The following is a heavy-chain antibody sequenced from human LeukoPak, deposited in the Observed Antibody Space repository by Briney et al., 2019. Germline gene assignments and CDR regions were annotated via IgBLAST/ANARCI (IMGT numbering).Heavy chain of an antibody. CDR1: GFTFSSYW. V-gene: IGHV3-74*01. Sequence: GGSLRLSCAASGFTFSSYWMHWVRRAPGKGLVWVSRINSDGSSTSYADSVKGRFTISRDNAKNTLYLQMNSLRAEDTAVYYCARDRDSSGYYDWFDHWGQGTLVTVSS. CDR2: INSDGSST. J-gene: IGHJ5*02. D-gene: IGHD3-22*01. CDR3: ARDRDSSGYYDWFDH.